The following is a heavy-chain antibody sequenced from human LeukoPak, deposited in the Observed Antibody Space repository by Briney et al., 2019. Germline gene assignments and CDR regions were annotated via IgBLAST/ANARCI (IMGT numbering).Heavy chain of an antibody. J-gene: IGHJ1*01. CDR1: GFTFRDAW. V-gene: IGHV3-15*01. D-gene: IGHD3-3*01. CDR2: IRSKTDGGTT. Sequence: GGSLRLSCAASGFTFRDAWMTWVRQAPGKGLEWVGRIRSKTDGGTTDYAVSVQGRFTISRDDSKNTLYLQMSSLKTEDTAVYYCAKHIYGVVSIQQWGQGTLVTVSP. CDR3: AKHIYGVVSIQQ.